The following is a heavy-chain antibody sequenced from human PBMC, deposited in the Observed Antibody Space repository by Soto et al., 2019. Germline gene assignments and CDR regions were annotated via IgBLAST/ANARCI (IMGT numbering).Heavy chain of an antibody. Sequence: QVQLQESGPGLVKPSGTLSLTCTVSGGSIDNYYWSWIRQPPGMGLEWIGYIYYSGSTNYNPSLMSRVTLSVDMSMAQFSLKLRSVTAADTAVYCCARLDSSDYNSFDYWGQGTLFTVSS. J-gene: IGHJ4*02. CDR1: GGSIDNYY. V-gene: IGHV4-59*01. CDR3: ARLDSSDYNSFDY. D-gene: IGHD3-22*01. CDR2: IYYSGST.